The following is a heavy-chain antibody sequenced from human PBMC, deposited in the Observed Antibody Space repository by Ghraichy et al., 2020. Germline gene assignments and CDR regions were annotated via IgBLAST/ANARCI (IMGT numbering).Heavy chain of an antibody. Sequence: GGSLRLSCAASGFVFSTAWMNWVRQAPGKGLEWVGRIKSKTASGTTDYAAPVKGRFTISRDDSKNTLYLQINGLKTEDTAVYYCTTTGNPGVVDVWGQGTTVTVS. CDR1: GFVFSTAW. CDR2: IKSKTASGTT. V-gene: IGHV3-15*07. D-gene: IGHD4-23*01. CDR3: TTTGNPGVVDV. J-gene: IGHJ6*02.